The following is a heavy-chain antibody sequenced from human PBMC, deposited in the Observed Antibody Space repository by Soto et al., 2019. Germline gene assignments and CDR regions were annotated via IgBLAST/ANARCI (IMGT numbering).Heavy chain of an antibody. J-gene: IGHJ4*02. D-gene: IGHD5-12*01. CDR3: ARDRPGYSGYDSDLNFDY. CDR2: ISYDGSNK. Sequence: QVQLVESGGGVVQPGRSLRLSCAASGFTFSSYAMQWVRQAPGKGLEWVAVISYDGSNKYYADSVKGRFTISRDNSKNTLYLQMNSLRAEDTAVYYCARDRPGYSGYDSDLNFDYWGQGTLVTVSS. V-gene: IGHV3-30-3*01. CDR1: GFTFSSYA.